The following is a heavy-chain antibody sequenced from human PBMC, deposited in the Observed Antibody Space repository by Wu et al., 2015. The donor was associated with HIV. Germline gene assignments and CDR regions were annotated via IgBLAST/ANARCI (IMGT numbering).Heavy chain of an antibody. Sequence: QGQLVQSGPEVKKPGASVRVSCKASGYTFTGFHIHWVRLAPGQGLEWMGWINPNGGGTQYAPNFQGRVTLSRDTSTTTTYMDLRGLRSDDTAIYYCARGISAWSRXAFDYVGPGNADQCLF. CDR2: INPNGGGT. V-gene: IGHV1-2*02. J-gene: IGHJ4*02. D-gene: IGHD6-19*01. CDR1: GYTFTGFH. CDR3: ARGISAWSRXAFDY.